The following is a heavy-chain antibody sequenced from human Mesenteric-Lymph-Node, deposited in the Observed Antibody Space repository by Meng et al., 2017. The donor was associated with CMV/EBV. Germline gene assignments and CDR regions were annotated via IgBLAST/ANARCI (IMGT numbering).Heavy chain of an antibody. CDR3: ARGPRPLPDFWSGYYPLFDY. J-gene: IGHJ4*02. D-gene: IGHD3-3*01. Sequence: FTNYAISWVRQAPGQGLEWMGWISPYNGDTNYAQKLQGRVTMTTDTSTSTAYMELRSLRSDDTAVYYCARGPRPLPDFWSGYYPLFDYWGQGTLVTVSS. CDR1: FTNYA. V-gene: IGHV1-18*01. CDR2: ISPYNGDT.